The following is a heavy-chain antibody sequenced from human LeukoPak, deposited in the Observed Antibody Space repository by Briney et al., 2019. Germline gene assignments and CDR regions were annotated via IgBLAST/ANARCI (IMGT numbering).Heavy chain of an antibody. D-gene: IGHD1-26*01. V-gene: IGHV3-33*08. CDR3: ARDGGSNWYYFDY. CDR1: GFSFSSYS. CDR2: IWYDGSNK. Sequence: GGSLRLSCVASGFSFSSYSIHWVRRVPGKGLEWVAVIWYDGSNKYYADPVKGRFTISRDNSKNTLYLQMNSLRAEDTAVYYCARDGGSNWYYFDYWGQGTLVTVSS. J-gene: IGHJ4*02.